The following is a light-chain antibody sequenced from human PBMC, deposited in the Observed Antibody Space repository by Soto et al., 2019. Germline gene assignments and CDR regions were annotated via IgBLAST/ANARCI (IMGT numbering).Light chain of an antibody. CDR3: QQSYSTPYS. J-gene: IGKJ2*03. CDR1: QSISNY. V-gene: IGKV1-39*01. Sequence: DIQMTQSPSSLSASVGDRVTITCRASQSISNYLNWYQQKPGEAPKFLIYAASSLQSGVPSRFSGSGSGTDFTLTISSLQPEDFATYYCQQSYSTPYSVGQGTKVDTK. CDR2: AAS.